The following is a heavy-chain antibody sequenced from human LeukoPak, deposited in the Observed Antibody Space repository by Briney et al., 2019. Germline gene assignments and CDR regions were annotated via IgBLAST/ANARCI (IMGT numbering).Heavy chain of an antibody. Sequence: PSETLSLTCTVSGGSISSGGYYWGWIRQHPGKGLEYIGHIYYSGSTYYNPSLKSRVAISVDTSKNQFSLKVTSVTAADTAVYYCARGFAYGSGSQLNWFDPWGQGTLVTVSS. D-gene: IGHD3-10*01. V-gene: IGHV4-31*03. CDR3: ARGFAYGSGSQLNWFDP. J-gene: IGHJ5*02. CDR2: IYYSGST. CDR1: GGSISSGGYY.